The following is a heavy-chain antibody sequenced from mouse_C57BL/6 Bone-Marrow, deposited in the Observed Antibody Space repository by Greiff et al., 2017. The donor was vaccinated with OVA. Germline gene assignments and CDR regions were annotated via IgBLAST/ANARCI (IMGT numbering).Heavy chain of an antibody. CDR1: GYTFTGYW. CDR2: IYPGSGST. J-gene: IGHJ4*01. Sequence: VQLQQSGAELLKPGASVKLSCKATGYTFTGYWIEWVKQRPGHGLEWIGEIYPGSGSTNYNEKLKSKATLTVDTSSSTAYMQLSSLTSEDSAVYYCARGRPYYAMDYWGQGTSVTVSS. V-gene: IGHV1-9*01. CDR3: ARGRPYYAMDY.